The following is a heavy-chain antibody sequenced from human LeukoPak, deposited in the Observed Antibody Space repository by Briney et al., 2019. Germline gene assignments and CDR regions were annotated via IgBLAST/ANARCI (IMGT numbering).Heavy chain of an antibody. CDR3: ARDEMDTALHY. CDR1: GYTFTSYY. V-gene: IGHV1-46*01. Sequence: ASVKVSCKASGYTFTSYYMHWVRQAPGQGLEWMGIINPSGGSTSYAQEFQGRVTMTRDTSTSTVYMELSSLRSEDTAVYYCARDEMDTALHYWGQGTLVTVSS. J-gene: IGHJ4*02. CDR2: INPSGGST. D-gene: IGHD5-18*01.